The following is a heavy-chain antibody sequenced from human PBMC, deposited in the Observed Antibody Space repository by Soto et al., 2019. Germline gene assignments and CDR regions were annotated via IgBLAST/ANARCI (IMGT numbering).Heavy chain of an antibody. V-gene: IGHV3-66*01. Sequence: EVQLVESGGGLVQPGGSLRLSCAASGFTVSSNYMSWVRQAPGKGLEWVSVIYSGGSTYYADSVKGRFTISRDKSKNTLDLQKNRLGTEDTAVYYCASLHCSGGSCPDYWGQGTLVTVSS. CDR3: ASLHCSGGSCPDY. D-gene: IGHD2-15*01. J-gene: IGHJ4*02. CDR2: IYSGGST. CDR1: GFTVSSNY.